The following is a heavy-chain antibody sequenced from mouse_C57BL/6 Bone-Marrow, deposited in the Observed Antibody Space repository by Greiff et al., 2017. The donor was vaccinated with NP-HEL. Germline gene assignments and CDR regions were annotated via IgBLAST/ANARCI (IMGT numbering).Heavy chain of an antibody. CDR3: ARFYWHFDV. J-gene: IGHJ1*03. V-gene: IGHV1-54*01. Sequence: QVQLQQSGAELVRPGTSVKVSCKASGYAFTNYLIEWVKQRPGQGLEWIGVINPGSGGTNYNEKFKGKATLTADKSSSTAYMQLSSLTSEDSAVYFCARFYWHFDVWGTGTTVTVSS. CDR2: INPGSGGT. CDR1: GYAFTNYL.